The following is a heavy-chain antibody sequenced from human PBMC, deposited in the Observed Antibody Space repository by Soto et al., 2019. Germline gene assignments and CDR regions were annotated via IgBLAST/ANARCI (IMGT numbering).Heavy chain of an antibody. CDR2: INPNSGGT. CDR3: ARDLAKGGGSAGFDY. Sequence: QVQLVQSGAEVKKPGASVKVSCKASGYTFTGYYIHRVRQAPGQGLEWMGWINPNSGGTKYPQKLQGRVTMTRDTSIRTVYMSLTGLKSADTAVYFCARDLAKGGGSAGFDYWGQGTLVAVSS. V-gene: IGHV1-2*02. CDR1: GYTFTGYY. D-gene: IGHD2-15*01. J-gene: IGHJ4*02.